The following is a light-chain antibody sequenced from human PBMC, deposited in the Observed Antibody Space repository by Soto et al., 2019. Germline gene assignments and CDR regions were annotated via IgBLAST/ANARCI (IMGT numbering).Light chain of an antibody. CDR3: QQYGTSPFT. Sequence: IVLTKSPGTLSLSPGERGTLSCRASQSVSTDYLAWYQQKPGQAPRLLMYATSSRTPGIPDRFSGSGSGTDFTLTIRRLEPEDFAVYYCQQYGTSPFTFGPGTKVEIK. J-gene: IGKJ3*01. CDR1: QSVSTDY. V-gene: IGKV3-20*01. CDR2: ATS.